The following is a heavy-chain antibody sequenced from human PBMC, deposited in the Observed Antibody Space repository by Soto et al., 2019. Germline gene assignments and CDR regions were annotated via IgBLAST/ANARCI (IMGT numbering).Heavy chain of an antibody. CDR1: GFTFSSYW. CDR3: AREGVQYDFWSGYSYYGMDV. V-gene: IGHV3-7*01. CDR2: IKQDGSEK. Sequence: EVQLVESGGGLVQPGGSLRLSCAASGFTFSSYWMSCVRQAQGKGLEWVANIKQDGSEKYYVDSVKGRFTISRDNAKNSLYLQMNSLRAEDTAVYYCAREGVQYDFWSGYSYYGMDVWGQGTTVTVSS. J-gene: IGHJ6*02. D-gene: IGHD3-3*01.